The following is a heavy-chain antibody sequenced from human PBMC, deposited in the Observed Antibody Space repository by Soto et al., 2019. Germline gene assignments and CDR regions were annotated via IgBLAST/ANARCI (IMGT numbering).Heavy chain of an antibody. D-gene: IGHD3-10*01. V-gene: IGHV1-69*01. J-gene: IGHJ1*01. CDR3: ARDLTAVRGS. CDR1: GGTFSRHS. Sequence: QVQMVQSGAEVKKPGSSARVSCKVSGGTFSRHSISWVRQAPGQGLEWMGGIIPIFDATQYAQKFQGRLTITADDSTTTFHMDLRGLSPEATAIYYCARDLTAVRGSWGQGTLVTVS. CDR2: IIPIFDAT.